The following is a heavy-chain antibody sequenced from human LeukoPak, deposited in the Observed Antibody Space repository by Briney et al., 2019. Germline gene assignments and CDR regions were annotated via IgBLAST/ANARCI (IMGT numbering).Heavy chain of an antibody. CDR2: LSNTGNI. Sequence: GGSLRPPCAASGFTFSSYGMNWVRQAPGKGLEWLSYLSNTGNIHYAQSVKGRFTISRDNAKNSLYLQMDGLRAEDTAVYYCARRGDTPMIGDHWGQGILVTVAS. CDR3: ARRGDTPMIGDH. D-gene: IGHD5-18*01. CDR1: GFTFSSYG. J-gene: IGHJ4*02. V-gene: IGHV3-48*01.